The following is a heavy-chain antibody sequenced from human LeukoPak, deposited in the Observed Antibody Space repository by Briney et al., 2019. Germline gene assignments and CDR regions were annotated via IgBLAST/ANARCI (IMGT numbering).Heavy chain of an antibody. CDR1: GYTFTGHY. V-gene: IGHV1-2*02. Sequence: GASVKVSCKASGYTFTGHYMHWVRQAPGQGLEWMGWIYPKSDGTNYAQKFQSRVTMTRDTSITTAFMELNILKSDDTAVYYCVRDGYSGGAFDIWGQGTMVTVSS. CDR2: IYPKSDGT. D-gene: IGHD5-12*01. CDR3: VRDGYSGGAFDI. J-gene: IGHJ3*02.